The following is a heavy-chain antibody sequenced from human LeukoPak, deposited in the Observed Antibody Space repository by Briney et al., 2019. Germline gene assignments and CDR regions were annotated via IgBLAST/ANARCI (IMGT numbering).Heavy chain of an antibody. CDR1: GFTFETHW. J-gene: IGHJ4*02. Sequence: GGSLRLSCEASGFTFETHWMTWVRQAPGKGLEWVANINQDGSEKHYVDSVKGRFAISRDNARKSVYLQLNNMRTEDTALYYCARDYCDSSGYYYANDYWGQGTLVAVSS. CDR3: ARDYCDSSGYYYANDY. CDR2: INQDGSEK. D-gene: IGHD5-12*01. V-gene: IGHV3-7*01.